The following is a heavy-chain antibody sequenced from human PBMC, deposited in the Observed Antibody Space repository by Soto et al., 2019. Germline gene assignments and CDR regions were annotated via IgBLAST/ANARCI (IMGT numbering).Heavy chain of an antibody. V-gene: IGHV3-33*01. D-gene: IGHD3-22*01. CDR1: GFTFSSYG. CDR3: ARGPTTLVVITTFAEYFQH. J-gene: IGHJ1*01. Sequence: GGSLRLSCAASGFTFSSYGMHWVRQAPGKGLEWVAVIWYDGSNKYYADSVKGRFTISRDNSKNTLYLQMNSLRAEDTAVYYCARGPTTLVVITTFAEYFQHWGQGTLVTVSS. CDR2: IWYDGSNK.